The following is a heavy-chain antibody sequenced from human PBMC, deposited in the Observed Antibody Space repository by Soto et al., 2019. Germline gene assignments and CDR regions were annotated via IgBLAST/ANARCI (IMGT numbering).Heavy chain of an antibody. CDR1: GFTVRSNY. D-gene: IGHD5-18*01. CDR3: AGIRPPLY. J-gene: IGHJ4*02. Sequence: QPGGSLRLSCAVSGFTVRSNYMSWVRQAPGKGLEWVSIIYSGGSTYYADSVKGRFTISRDNSKNTLYLQMNSLRAEDTAVYYCAGIRPPLYWGQGTLVTVSS. V-gene: IGHV3-66*01. CDR2: IYSGGST.